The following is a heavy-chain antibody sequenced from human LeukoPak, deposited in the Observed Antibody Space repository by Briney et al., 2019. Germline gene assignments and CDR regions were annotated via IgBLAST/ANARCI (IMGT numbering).Heavy chain of an antibody. CDR2: ITSTGSST. CDR1: GFTFRDYY. CDR3: ARAHXDGXDV. Sequence: GGSLRLSCAASGFTFRDYYMGWIRQAPGKGLEWISYITSTGSSTYYAECVEGRFTISRDNAKNSLYLQMNSLRADDTAVYYCARAHXDGXDVXGQGXVVTV. V-gene: IGHV3-11*04. J-gene: IGHJ3*01.